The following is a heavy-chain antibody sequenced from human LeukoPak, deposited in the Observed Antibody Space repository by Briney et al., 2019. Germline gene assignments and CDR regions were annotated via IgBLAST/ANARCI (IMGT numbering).Heavy chain of an antibody. CDR1: GFSFSKAW. CDR3: TRGGHAFDV. V-gene: IGHV3-15*01. CDR2: TKSKADGGTP. Sequence: GGSRRLSCAPPGFSFSKAWMSWGSHAHGRGLEWVGRTKSKADGGTPDYAAPEKGRFTISRDDSKNTLYLEIISLKTGDTAVYFCTRGGHAFDVGGQGTMVTVSS. D-gene: IGHD3-16*01. J-gene: IGHJ3*01.